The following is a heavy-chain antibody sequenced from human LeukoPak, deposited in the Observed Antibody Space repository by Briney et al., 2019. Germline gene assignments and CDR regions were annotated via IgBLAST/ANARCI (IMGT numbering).Heavy chain of an antibody. CDR3: AKGTTGMAPRGYFDD. CDR2: ISGSGGST. CDR1: GFTFSSYA. D-gene: IGHD5-18*01. V-gene: IGHV3-23*01. Sequence: GGSLRLSCAASGFTFSSYAMSWVRQAPGKGLEWVSVISGSGGSTYYADSVKGRFTISRDNSKNTLYLQMNSLTVEDTAVYYCAKGTTGMAPRGYFDDWGQGTLVTVSS. J-gene: IGHJ4*02.